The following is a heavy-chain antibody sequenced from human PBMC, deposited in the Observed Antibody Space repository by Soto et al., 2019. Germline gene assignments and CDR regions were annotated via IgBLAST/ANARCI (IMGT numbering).Heavy chain of an antibody. CDR2: ISGSGGST. D-gene: IGHD5-12*01. CDR3: AKDLGYSGYEHFDY. CDR1: GFTFSSYA. J-gene: IGHJ4*02. Sequence: GGSLRLSCAASGFTFSSYAMSWVRQAPGKGLEWVSAISGSGGSTYYAASVKGRFTISRDNSKNTLYLQMNSLRAEDTAVYYCAKDLGYSGYEHFDYWGQGTLVTVSS. V-gene: IGHV3-23*01.